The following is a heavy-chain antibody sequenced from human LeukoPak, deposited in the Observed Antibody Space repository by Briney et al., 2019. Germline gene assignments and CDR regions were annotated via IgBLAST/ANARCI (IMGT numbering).Heavy chain of an antibody. CDR2: ISYDGSNK. D-gene: IGHD1-26*01. Sequence: TGGSLRLSCAASGFTFSSYGMHWVRQAPGKGLEWVAVISYDGSNKYYADSVKGRFTISRDNSKNTLYLQMNSLRAEDTAVYYCAKIHATDDYWGQGTLVTVSS. CDR1: GFTFSSYG. J-gene: IGHJ4*02. CDR3: AKIHATDDY. V-gene: IGHV3-30*18.